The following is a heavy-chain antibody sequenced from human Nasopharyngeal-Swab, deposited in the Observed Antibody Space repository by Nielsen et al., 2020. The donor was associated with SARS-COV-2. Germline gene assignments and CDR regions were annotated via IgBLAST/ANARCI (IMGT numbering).Heavy chain of an antibody. CDR1: GESFSGYY. Sequence: SETLSLTCAVYGESFSGYYWSWIRQPPGKGLEWIGEINHSGSTNYNPSLKSRVTISVDTSKNQFSLKVSSVTAADTAVYYCASWGSSWYGAFDYWGQGTLVTVSS. J-gene: IGHJ4*02. V-gene: IGHV4-34*01. D-gene: IGHD6-13*01. CDR3: ASWGSSWYGAFDY. CDR2: INHSGST.